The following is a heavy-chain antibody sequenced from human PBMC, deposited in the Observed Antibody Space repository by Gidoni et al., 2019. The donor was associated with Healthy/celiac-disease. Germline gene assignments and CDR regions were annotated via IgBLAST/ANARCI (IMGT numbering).Heavy chain of an antibody. Sequence: QLQLQESGPGLVTPSETLSLTCTVSGGSISSSSYYLGWIRQPPGKGLEWIGSIYYSGSTYYNPSLKSRVTISVDTSKNQFSLKLSSVTAADTAVYYCARNEGAYSFWFDPWGQGTLVTVSS. CDR1: GGSISSSSYY. D-gene: IGHD5-12*01. V-gene: IGHV4-39*01. CDR2: IYYSGST. J-gene: IGHJ5*02. CDR3: ARNEGAYSFWFDP.